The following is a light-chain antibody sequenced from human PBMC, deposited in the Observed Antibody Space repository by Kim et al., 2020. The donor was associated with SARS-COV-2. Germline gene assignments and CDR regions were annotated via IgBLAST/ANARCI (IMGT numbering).Light chain of an antibody. CDR3: CSYAGTSTFV. V-gene: IGLV2-23*03. CDR2: EGS. J-gene: IGLJ3*02. CDR1: NRDIGSFKF. Sequence: QSVLTQPASVSGSPGQSITISCTGTNRDIGSFKFVSWYQQHPGKAPKFMIYEGSKRPSGVSNRFSGSRSGNTASLTISGLQAEDEADYYCCSYAGTSTFVFGGGTQLTVL.